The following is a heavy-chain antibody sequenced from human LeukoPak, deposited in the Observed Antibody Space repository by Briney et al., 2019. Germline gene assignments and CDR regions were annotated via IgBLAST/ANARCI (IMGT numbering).Heavy chain of an antibody. D-gene: IGHD3-22*01. J-gene: IGHJ4*02. CDR3: AKDGHYYDSSGYYYTFYFDY. CDR2: ISGSGGST. Sequence: GGSLRLPCAASGFTFSSYAMSWVRQAPGKGLEWVSAISGSGGSTYYADSVKGRFTISRDNSKNTLYLQMNSLRAEDTAVYYCAKDGHYYDSSGYYYTFYFDYWGQGTLVTVSS. CDR1: GFTFSSYA. V-gene: IGHV3-23*01.